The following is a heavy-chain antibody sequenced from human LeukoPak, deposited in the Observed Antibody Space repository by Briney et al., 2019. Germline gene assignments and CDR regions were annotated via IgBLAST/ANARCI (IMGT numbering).Heavy chain of an antibody. CDR1: GGTFSSYA. J-gene: IGHJ4*02. D-gene: IGHD5-18*01. CDR3: ARARDSYGRLDY. V-gene: IGHV1-69*06. Sequence: ASVKVSCKASGGTFSSYAINWVRQAPGQGLEWMGGIIPIFGTANYAQKFQGRVTITADKSTSTAYMELSSLRSEDTAVYYCARARDSYGRLDYWGQGTLVTVSS. CDR2: IIPIFGTA.